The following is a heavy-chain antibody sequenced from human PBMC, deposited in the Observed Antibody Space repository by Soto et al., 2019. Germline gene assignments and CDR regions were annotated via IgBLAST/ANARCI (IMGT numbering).Heavy chain of an antibody. CDR1: GGSFSGYY. CDR2: INHSGST. Sequence: PSETLSLTCAVYGGSFSGYYWSWIRQPPGKGLEWIGEINHSGSTNYNPSLKSRVTISVDTSKNQFSLKLSSVTAADTAVYYCARLRLPLGYCSGGSCQDGSSWFDPWGQGTLVTVSS. CDR3: ARLRLPLGYCSGGSCQDGSSWFDP. J-gene: IGHJ5*02. D-gene: IGHD2-15*01. V-gene: IGHV4-34*01.